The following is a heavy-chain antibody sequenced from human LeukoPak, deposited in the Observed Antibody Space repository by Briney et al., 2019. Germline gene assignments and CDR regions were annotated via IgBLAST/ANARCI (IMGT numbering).Heavy chain of an antibody. CDR3: ARPNYDILTGSDAFDI. Sequence: LLGGSLRLSCAASGFTFSSYWMSWVRQAPGKGLEWVANIKQDGSEKYYVDSVKGRFTISRDNAKNSLYLQMNSLRAEDTAVYYCARPNYDILTGSDAFDIWGQGTMVTVSS. J-gene: IGHJ3*02. CDR2: IKQDGSEK. V-gene: IGHV3-7*01. D-gene: IGHD3-9*01. CDR1: GFTFSSYW.